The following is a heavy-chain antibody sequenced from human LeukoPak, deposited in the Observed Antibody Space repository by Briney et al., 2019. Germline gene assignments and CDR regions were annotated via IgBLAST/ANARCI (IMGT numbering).Heavy chain of an antibody. CDR3: ARSSIAAYHFDY. CDR2: MTGRKSYI. Sequence: PGGSLRLSCAASGFTFSDYTLNWVRQAPGKGLEWVSSMTGRKSYIFYADSVKGRFTISRDNAKNSLYLQMNSLRAEDTAVYYCARSSIAAYHFDYWGQGTLVTVSS. CDR1: GFTFSDYT. D-gene: IGHD6-6*01. J-gene: IGHJ4*02. V-gene: IGHV3-21*01.